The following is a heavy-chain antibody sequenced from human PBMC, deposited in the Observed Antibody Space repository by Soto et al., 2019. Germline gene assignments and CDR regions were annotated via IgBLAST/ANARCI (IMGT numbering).Heavy chain of an antibody. CDR3: ARVSFLYSSSSYYYDGMDV. V-gene: IGHV1-2*02. CDR1: GYTFTGYY. CDR2: INPNSGGT. J-gene: IGHJ6*02. D-gene: IGHD6-6*01. Sequence: QVQLVQSGAEVKKPGASVKVSCKASGYTFTGYYMHWVRQAPGQGLEWMGWINPNSGGTNYAQKFQGRVTMTRDTSISTAYMELSRLIYDDTAVYYCARVSFLYSSSSYYYDGMDVWGQGTTVTVSS.